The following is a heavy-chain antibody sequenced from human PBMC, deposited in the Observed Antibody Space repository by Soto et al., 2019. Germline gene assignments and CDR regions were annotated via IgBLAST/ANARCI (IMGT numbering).Heavy chain of an antibody. V-gene: IGHV3-20*04. CDR1: GFSLDEYG. J-gene: IGHJ5*01. CDR3: ARDHRWGYVYGDSGDS. Sequence: EVQLVESGGGVVRPGGSLRLACAASGFSLDEYGMSWVRQAPGKGLEWVSGMHRNGATTGYADSVKGRFTMSRDDAKNSLYLQMNSPRAEATAFYYCARDHRWGYVYGDSGDSWGHGTLVTVSS. D-gene: IGHD4-17*01. CDR2: MHRNGATT.